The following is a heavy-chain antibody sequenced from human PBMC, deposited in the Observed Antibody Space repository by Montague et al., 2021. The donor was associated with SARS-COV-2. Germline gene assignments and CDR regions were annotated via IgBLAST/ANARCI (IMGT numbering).Heavy chain of an antibody. CDR1: GGSFSTYS. V-gene: IGHV4-34*01. Sequence: SKTLSLTCAVHGGSFSTYSWNWIRQPPGKGLEWIGEIHHGGSTNYNPSLKSRVTISADTSKNQFSLKLTSVAAADTAVYYCARLGDGVVPSPILGVGPYFSYYYMDLWGKGTTVTVSS. J-gene: IGHJ6*03. CDR2: IHHGGST. CDR3: ARLGDGVVPSPILGVGPYFSYYYMDL. D-gene: IGHD3-10*01.